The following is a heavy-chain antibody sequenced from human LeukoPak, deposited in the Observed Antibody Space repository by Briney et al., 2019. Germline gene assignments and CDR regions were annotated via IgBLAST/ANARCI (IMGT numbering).Heavy chain of an antibody. CDR1: DDSISDYY. V-gene: IGHV4-59*01. Sequence: SETLSLTCTVSDDSISDYYRGWIRQPPGKGLEWIGYFHNSGTSTYNPSLKSRVTISADTSKNQFSLKLNSPTTADTAVYYCTRGAGWLIDYWGQGILVTVSS. CDR2: FHNSGTS. CDR3: TRGAGWLIDY. J-gene: IGHJ4*02. D-gene: IGHD3-16*01.